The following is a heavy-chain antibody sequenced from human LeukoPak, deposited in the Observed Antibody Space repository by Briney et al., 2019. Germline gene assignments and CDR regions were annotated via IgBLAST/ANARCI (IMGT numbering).Heavy chain of an antibody. J-gene: IGHJ5*02. Sequence: SETLSLTCAVYGGSFSGYYWSWIRQPPGKGLEWIGEINHSGSTNYNPSLKSRVTISLETSKNQFSLKLTSVTAADTAVYYCARQGLISTSGWFDPWGQGTLVTVSS. CDR2: INHSGST. CDR1: GGSFSGYY. D-gene: IGHD2-2*01. CDR3: ARQGLISTSGWFDP. V-gene: IGHV4-34*01.